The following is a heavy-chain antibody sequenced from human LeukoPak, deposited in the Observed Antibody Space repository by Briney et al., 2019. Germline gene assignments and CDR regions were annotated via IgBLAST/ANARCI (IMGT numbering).Heavy chain of an antibody. CDR3: AGHSGYSYGPDY. Sequence: SVKVSCKASGGTFSSYAISWVRQAPGQGLEWMGGIIPTFGTANYAQKFQGRVTITADKSTSTAYMELSSLRSEDTAVYYCAGHSGYSYGPDYWGQGTLVTVSS. V-gene: IGHV1-69*06. D-gene: IGHD5-18*01. CDR2: IIPTFGTA. CDR1: GGTFSSYA. J-gene: IGHJ4*02.